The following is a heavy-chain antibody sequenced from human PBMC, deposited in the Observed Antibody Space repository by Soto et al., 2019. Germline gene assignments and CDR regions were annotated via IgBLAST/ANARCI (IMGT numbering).Heavy chain of an antibody. V-gene: IGHV4-39*01. J-gene: IGHJ2*01. D-gene: IGHD6-19*01. CDR1: GGSISSSSYY. CDR2: IYYSGST. Sequence: SETLSPTCTVSGGSISSSSYYWGWIRQPPGKGLEWIGSIYYSGSTYYNPSLKSRVTISVDTSKNQFSLKLSSVTAADTAVYYCARLVVAGTGWYFDLWGRGTLVTVSS. CDR3: ARLVVAGTGWYFDL.